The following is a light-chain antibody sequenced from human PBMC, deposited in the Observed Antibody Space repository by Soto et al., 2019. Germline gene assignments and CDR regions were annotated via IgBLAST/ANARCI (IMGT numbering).Light chain of an antibody. CDR3: QQTYSTPLT. J-gene: IGKJ4*01. Sequence: EIVLKQSPATLSVSPGERATLSCRASQSVSSNLAWYQQKPGQAPRLLIYGASTRATGIPARFSGSGSGTEFTLTISSLQPEDFATYYCQQTYSTPLTFGGGTKVDI. CDR2: GAS. CDR1: QSVSSN. V-gene: IGKV3-15*01.